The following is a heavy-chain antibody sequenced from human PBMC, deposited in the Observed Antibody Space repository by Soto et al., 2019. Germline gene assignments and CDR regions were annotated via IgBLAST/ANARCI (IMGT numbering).Heavy chain of an antibody. Sequence: GASVKVSCKASGYTFTSYDINWVRQAPGQGLEWMGWLNPNSGNTGYAQKFQGRVTTTRDTSISTAYMELSSLRSDDTAVYYCASCRGCSYAGRDDWGQGTLVTVSS. CDR3: ASCRGCSYAGRDD. D-gene: IGHD2-15*01. V-gene: IGHV1-8*01. J-gene: IGHJ4*02. CDR1: GYTFTSYD. CDR2: LNPNSGNT.